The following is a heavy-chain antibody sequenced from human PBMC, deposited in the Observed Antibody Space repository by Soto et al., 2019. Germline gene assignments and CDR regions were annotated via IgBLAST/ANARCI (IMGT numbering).Heavy chain of an antibody. D-gene: IGHD3-16*02. J-gene: IGHJ4*02. CDR1: GGTFSSYA. CDR3: ASWWSYRPTIDY. V-gene: IGHV1-69*06. Sequence: QVQLVQSGAEVKKPGSSVKVSCKASGGTFSSYAISWVRQAPGQGLEWMGGIIPIFGTANYAQKSQGRVTITADKSTSTAYMELSSLRSEDTAGYYCASWWSYRPTIDYWGQGTLVTVSS. CDR2: IIPIFGTA.